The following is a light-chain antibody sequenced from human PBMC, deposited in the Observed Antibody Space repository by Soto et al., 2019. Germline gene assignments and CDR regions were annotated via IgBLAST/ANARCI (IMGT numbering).Light chain of an antibody. CDR1: QSISSY. CDR3: QQYDNLPIT. CDR2: AAS. Sequence: DIQMTHSPSSLSASVGDRVTITCRASQSISSYLNWYQQKPGKAPKLLIYAASSLQSGVPSRFSGSGSGTDFTFTISSLQPEDIATYYCQQYDNLPITFGQGARLEIK. V-gene: IGKV1-33*01. J-gene: IGKJ5*01.